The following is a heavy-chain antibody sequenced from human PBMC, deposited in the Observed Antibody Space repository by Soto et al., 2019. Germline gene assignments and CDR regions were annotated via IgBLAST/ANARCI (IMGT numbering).Heavy chain of an antibody. CDR3: AKIGISDYYDSSGYVH. CDR1: GFTFSSYA. D-gene: IGHD3-22*01. CDR2: ISYDGSNI. V-gene: IGHV3-30-3*02. Sequence: GGSLRLSCAASGFTFSSYAMHWVRQAPGKGLEWVALISYDGSNIHYADSVKGRFTISRDNSKNTLSLQMNSLRAEDTAVYYCAKIGISDYYDSSGYVHWGQGALVTVSS. J-gene: IGHJ4*02.